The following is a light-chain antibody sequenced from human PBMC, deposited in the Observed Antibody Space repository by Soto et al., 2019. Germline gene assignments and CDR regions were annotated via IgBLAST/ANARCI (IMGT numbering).Light chain of an antibody. Sequence: DIQMTQSPSSLSASVGDRVTITCRATQGIGNYLAWYQQKPGQVPKLLIYGASTLQSGVPSRFSGSGSGTDFTLTISSLQPEDVASYYCQRYISAPFTFGPGTNVHIK. CDR3: QRYISAPFT. V-gene: IGKV1-27*01. CDR1: QGIGNY. CDR2: GAS. J-gene: IGKJ3*01.